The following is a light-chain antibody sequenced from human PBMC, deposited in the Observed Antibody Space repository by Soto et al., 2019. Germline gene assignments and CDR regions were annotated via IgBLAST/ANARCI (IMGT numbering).Light chain of an antibody. V-gene: IGLV1-44*01. CDR2: NNN. CDR1: SSNIRSNT. CDR3: AAWDDSLNGVL. J-gene: IGLJ2*01. Sequence: QAVLTQPPSASGTPGQRVTISCSGSSSNIRSNTVNWYQQLPGTAPKLLIYNNNHRPSGVPDRSSGSKSGTTASLAISGLQSEDEADYYCAAWDDSLNGVLFGGGTKLTVL.